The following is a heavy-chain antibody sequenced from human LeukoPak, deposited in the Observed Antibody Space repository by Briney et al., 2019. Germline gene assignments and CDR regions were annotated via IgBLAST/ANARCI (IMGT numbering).Heavy chain of an antibody. J-gene: IGHJ4*02. Sequence: SETLSLTCTVSGGSISGYYWNWIRQPPGKGLEWIGCIYYSGATSYNSSLKSRVTISLDTSKNQFSLKLSSVTAAGTAVYYCARSYTYGSTFDSWGQGALVTVSS. CDR2: IYYSGAT. CDR1: GGSISGYY. CDR3: ARSYTYGSTFDS. V-gene: IGHV4-59*01. D-gene: IGHD3-10*01.